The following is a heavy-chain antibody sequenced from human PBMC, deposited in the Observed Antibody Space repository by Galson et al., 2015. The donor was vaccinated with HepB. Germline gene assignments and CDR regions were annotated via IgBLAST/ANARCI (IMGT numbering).Heavy chain of an antibody. CDR2: ISARGDKT. CDR1: GFTFSRYA. V-gene: IGHV3-23*01. CDR3: ARGSRGWIWFGEFLFDY. D-gene: IGHD3-10*01. J-gene: IGHJ4*02. Sequence: SLRLSCAASGFTFSRYAMRWVRQAPEKGLEWVSDISARGDKTTYADSVKGRFTISRDNSKDTLYLQMNSLRAEDTAVYYCARGSRGWIWFGEFLFDYWGQGTLVTVSS.